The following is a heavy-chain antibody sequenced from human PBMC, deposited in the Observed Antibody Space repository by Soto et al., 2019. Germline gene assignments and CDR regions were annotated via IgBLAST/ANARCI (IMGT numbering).Heavy chain of an antibody. CDR2: IYHSGST. J-gene: IGHJ6*02. CDR3: ARSPRLDTAMVTFMDV. V-gene: IGHV4-38-2*01. Sequence: TWETLSLTCAVSGYSISSGYYWGWIRQPPGKGLEWIGSIYHSGSTYYNPSLKSRVTISVDTSKNQFSLKLSSVTAADTAVYYCARSPRLDTAMVTFMDVWGQGTTVTVSS. D-gene: IGHD5-18*01. CDR1: GYSISSGYY.